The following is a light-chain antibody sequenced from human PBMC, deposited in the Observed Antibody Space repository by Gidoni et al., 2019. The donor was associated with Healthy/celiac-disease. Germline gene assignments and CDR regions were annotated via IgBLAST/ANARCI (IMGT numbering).Light chain of an antibody. CDR2: DAS. CDR3: QQYDNLPYT. J-gene: IGKJ2*01. V-gene: IGKV1-33*01. Sequence: DIQMTQSPSSLSASVADRVTITCQASQDISNYLNWYQQKPGKAPKLLIYDASTLETGVPSRFSGSGSGTDFTFTISSLQPEDIAAYYCQQYDNLPYTFGQGTKLEIK. CDR1: QDISNY.